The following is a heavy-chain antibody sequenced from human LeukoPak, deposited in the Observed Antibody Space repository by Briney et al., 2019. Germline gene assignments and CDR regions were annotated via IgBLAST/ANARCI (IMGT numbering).Heavy chain of an antibody. CDR3: ARGWASSRRKAFDI. V-gene: IGHV3-7*03. D-gene: IGHD3-16*01. CDR2: VDQDGSEK. CDR1: GFIFNSYW. Sequence: PSGGSLRLSCAASGFIFNSYWMNWLRQAPGKGLEWVANVDQDGSEKYYVGSVKGRFTISRDNAKNSLYLQMNSLRVEDTAVYYCARGWASSRRKAFDIWGQGTMVTVSS. J-gene: IGHJ3*02.